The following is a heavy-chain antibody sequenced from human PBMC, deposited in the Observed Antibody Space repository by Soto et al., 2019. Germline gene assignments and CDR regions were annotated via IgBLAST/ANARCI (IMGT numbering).Heavy chain of an antibody. V-gene: IGHV1-18*04. Sequence: GASVKVSCKASGYTFTNHGISWVRQAPGQGLEWMGWVSGYNDKTKSAQKFKDRVTMTTDTSTSTAYMELRSLRSDDTAVYYCARYFYPLAYFFDYWGQGTLVTVSS. J-gene: IGHJ4*02. D-gene: IGHD3-9*01. CDR2: VSGYNDKT. CDR1: GYTFTNHG. CDR3: ARYFYPLAYFFDY.